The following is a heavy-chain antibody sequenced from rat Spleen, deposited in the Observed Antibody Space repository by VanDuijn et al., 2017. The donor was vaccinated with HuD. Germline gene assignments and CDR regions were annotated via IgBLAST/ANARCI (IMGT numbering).Heavy chain of an antibody. J-gene: IGHJ2*01. CDR3: TTDRLGADYFDY. V-gene: IGHV5-29*01. D-gene: IGHD5-1*01. CDR1: GFTFSNSG. Sequence: EVQLVESGGGLVQPGRSLKLSCAASGFTFSNSGMAWVRQAPTKGLEWVATISHDGSGTDYRDSVKGRFTISRDNAKSTPYLKMDSLRSEDTATYYCTTDRLGADYFDYWGQGVMVTVSS. CDR2: ISHDGSGT.